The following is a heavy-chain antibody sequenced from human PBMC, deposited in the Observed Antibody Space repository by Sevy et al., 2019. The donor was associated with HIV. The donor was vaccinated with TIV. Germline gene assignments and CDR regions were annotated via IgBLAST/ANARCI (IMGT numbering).Heavy chain of an antibody. J-gene: IGHJ4*02. CDR1: GFTFSSYA. CDR3: AKRRAIAGAGFDY. CDR2: ISSGGGST. D-gene: IGHD6-13*01. Sequence: GGSLTLSCEASGFTFSSYAMGWVRQAPGKGLVWVSSISSGGGSTYYADSVKGRFTISRDNSKNTIYLQMNSLRGDDTALFYCAKRRAIAGAGFDYWGRGTLVTVSS. V-gene: IGHV3-23*01.